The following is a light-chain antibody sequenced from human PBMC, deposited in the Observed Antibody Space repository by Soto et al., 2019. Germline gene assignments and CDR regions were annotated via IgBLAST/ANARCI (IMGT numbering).Light chain of an antibody. CDR2: AAS. Sequence: AIRMTQSPSSLSASTGDRVTITCRASQGISSYLAWYQQKPGKAPKLLIYAASTLQSGVPSRFSGSGSGTEFTLTISCLQSEDFATYYCQQYYSYLGTFGQGTKLEIK. CDR1: QGISSY. CDR3: QQYYSYLGT. V-gene: IGKV1-8*01. J-gene: IGKJ2*01.